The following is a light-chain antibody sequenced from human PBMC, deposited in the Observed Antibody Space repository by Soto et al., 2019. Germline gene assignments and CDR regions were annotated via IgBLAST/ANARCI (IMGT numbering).Light chain of an antibody. CDR3: QQSYYMSRT. CDR2: AAS. J-gene: IGKJ2*01. CDR1: YNIGTY. Sequence: DIQMTQSPSSLSAFVGDRVTITCRASYNIGTYLNWYQQRPGKAPKLLIYAASSLQGGVPSRFSGSGSGTYFTLTISSLQPEDIATYYCQQSYYMSRTFGQGTKLEIK. V-gene: IGKV1-39*01.